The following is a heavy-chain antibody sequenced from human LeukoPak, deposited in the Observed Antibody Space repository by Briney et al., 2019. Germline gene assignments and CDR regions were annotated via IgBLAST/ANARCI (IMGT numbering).Heavy chain of an antibody. CDR3: ARGWLAETTVVTPYNY. J-gene: IGHJ4*02. D-gene: IGHD4-23*01. CDR2: IIPIFGTA. Sequence: SVTVSCKASGYTFTSYDINWVRQAPGQGLEWMGGIIPIFGTANYAQKFQDRVTITAVESMSTVYMELSSLRSEDTAVYYCARGWLAETTVVTPYNYWGQGSLVTVSS. CDR1: GYTFTSYD. V-gene: IGHV1-69*13.